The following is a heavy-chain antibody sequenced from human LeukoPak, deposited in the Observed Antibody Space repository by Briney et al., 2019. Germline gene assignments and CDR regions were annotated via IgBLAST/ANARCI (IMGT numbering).Heavy chain of an antibody. CDR3: ARGLYGSGRSAARI. D-gene: IGHD3-10*01. J-gene: IGHJ3*02. Sequence: GSLRLSCAASGFTFSSYAMSWIRQPPGKGLEWIGEINHSGSTNYNPSLKSRVTISVDTSKNQFSLKLSSVTAADTAVYYCARGLYGSGRSAARIWGQGTMVTVSS. CDR2: INHSGST. CDR1: GFTFSSYA. V-gene: IGHV4-34*01.